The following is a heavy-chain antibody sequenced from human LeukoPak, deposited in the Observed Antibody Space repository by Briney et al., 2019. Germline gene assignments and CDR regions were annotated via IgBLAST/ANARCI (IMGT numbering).Heavy chain of an antibody. CDR2: ISWNIGSI. J-gene: IGHJ4*02. Sequence: GGSLRLSCAASGFTFDDYAMHWVRQAPGKGVEWVSGISWNIGSIGYADSVKGRFTISRANAKNSLYLQMNSLRAEDMALYYCAKDKWPFGIAVALGPFDYWGQGTLVTVSS. V-gene: IGHV3-9*03. CDR1: GFTFDDYA. CDR3: AKDKWPFGIAVALGPFDY. D-gene: IGHD6-19*01.